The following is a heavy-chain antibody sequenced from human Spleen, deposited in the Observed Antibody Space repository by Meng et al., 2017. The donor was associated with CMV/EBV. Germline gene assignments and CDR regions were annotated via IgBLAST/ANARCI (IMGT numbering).Heavy chain of an antibody. CDR1: GGGFTNSC. CDR3: ARSLDYGDYSWYFDL. D-gene: IGHD4-17*01. J-gene: IGHJ2*01. V-gene: IGHV1-69*10. CDR2: IIPKLGLG. Sequence: SGGGFTNSCISLVPQAPGQGLEWMGGIIPKLGLGNDAQKFQGRVTITADRSTNTAYLELSSLRSEDTAVYYCARSLDYGDYSWYFDLWGRGTLVTVSS.